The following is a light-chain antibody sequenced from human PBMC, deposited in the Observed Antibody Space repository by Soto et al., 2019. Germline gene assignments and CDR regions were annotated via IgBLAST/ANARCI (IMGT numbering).Light chain of an antibody. Sequence: DIQMTQSPSTLSSSVGDRVTITCRASQSISSWLAWYQQKPGKAPNLLIYKASTLESGVPSRFSGSGSGTEFTLTISSLQPDDFATYYCQQYKGYPLTFGEGTKVDI. CDR1: QSISSW. CDR3: QQYKGYPLT. CDR2: KAS. V-gene: IGKV1-5*03. J-gene: IGKJ4*01.